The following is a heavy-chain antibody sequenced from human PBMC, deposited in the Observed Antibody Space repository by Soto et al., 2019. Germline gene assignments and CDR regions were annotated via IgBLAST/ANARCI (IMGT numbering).Heavy chain of an antibody. D-gene: IGHD6-6*01. CDR1: GYTFTSYG. CDR2: ISAYNGNT. CDR3: ARGLSSSDSYYYYYGMDV. J-gene: IGHJ6*02. V-gene: IGHV1-18*01. Sequence: QVQLVQSGAEVKKPGASVKVSCKASGYTFTSYGISWVRQAPGQGLEWMGWISAYNGNTNYAQKLQGRVTMTTDTSTSTAYMEPRSLRSDDTAVYYCARGLSSSDSYYYYYGMDVWGQGTTVTVSS.